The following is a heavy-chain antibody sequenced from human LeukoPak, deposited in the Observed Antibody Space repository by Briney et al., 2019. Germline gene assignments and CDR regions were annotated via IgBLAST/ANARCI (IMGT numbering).Heavy chain of an antibody. Sequence: PGGSLRLSCATSGFTFDDYAMHWVLQAPGKGLEWVSLIIDDGSVTYYADSVKGRFTISRDSSKNSLYLQMNSLRAEDTAFYYCAKGLGTRSNWLDPWGQGTLVTVSS. CDR2: IIDDGSVT. D-gene: IGHD6-13*01. V-gene: IGHV3-43*02. J-gene: IGHJ5*02. CDR1: GFTFDDYA. CDR3: AKGLGTRSNWLDP.